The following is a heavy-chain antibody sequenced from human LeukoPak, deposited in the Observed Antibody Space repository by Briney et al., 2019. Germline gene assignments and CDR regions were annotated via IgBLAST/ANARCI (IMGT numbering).Heavy chain of an antibody. J-gene: IGHJ4*02. CDR3: AKDEATSGGGLAS. V-gene: IGHV3-53*01. CDR2: MYTGGTT. CDR1: GFTVSGTH. Sequence: GGSLRLSCSASGFTVSGTHMSWVRQAPGKGLEWVTAMYTGGTTYRADSVKGRFTISRDNSRNTLFLHMSSLRADDTAVYYCAKDEATSGGGLASWGQGTLVTVSS. D-gene: IGHD3-16*01.